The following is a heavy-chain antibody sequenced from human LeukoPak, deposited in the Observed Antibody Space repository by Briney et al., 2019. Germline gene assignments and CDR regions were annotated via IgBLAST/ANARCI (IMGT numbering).Heavy chain of an antibody. D-gene: IGHD3-22*01. Sequence: GASVKVSCKASGYTFTSYAMHWVRQAPGQRLEWMGWINAGNGNTKYSQEFQGRVTITRDTSASTAYMELSSLRSEDMAVYYCARGASRYYYDSSGYATPLDYWGQGTLVTVSS. CDR1: GYTFTSYA. V-gene: IGHV1-3*03. CDR2: INAGNGNT. J-gene: IGHJ4*02. CDR3: ARGASRYYYDSSGYATPLDY.